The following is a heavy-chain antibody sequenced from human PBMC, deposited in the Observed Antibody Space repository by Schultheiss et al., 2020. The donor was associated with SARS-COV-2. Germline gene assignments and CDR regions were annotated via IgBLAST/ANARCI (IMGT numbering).Heavy chain of an antibody. D-gene: IGHD3-16*02. J-gene: IGHJ6*02. CDR3: AKDLRYMGGMDV. Sequence: GGSLRLSCAASGFTFSSYSMNWVRQAPGKGLEWVSSISSSSSYIYYADSVKGRFTISRDNSKNTLYLQMNSLRAEDTAVYYCAKDLRYMGGMDVWGQGTTVTVSS. V-gene: IGHV3-21*04. CDR1: GFTFSSYS. CDR2: ISSSSSYI.